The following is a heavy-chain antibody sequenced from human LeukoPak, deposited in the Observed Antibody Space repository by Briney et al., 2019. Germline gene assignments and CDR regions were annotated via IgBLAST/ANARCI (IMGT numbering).Heavy chain of an antibody. J-gene: IGHJ4*02. D-gene: IGHD3-10*01. CDR1: GYTFTGYY. V-gene: IGHV1-2*02. CDR3: ARDRRYYGSGSYIFDY. Sequence: ASVKVSCKASGYTFTGYYIHWVRQAPGQGLEWMAWINPNSGGTNYAQKFQGRVTMTRDTSISTAYMELSRLRSDDTAVYCCARDRRYYGSGSYIFDYWGQGTLVTVSS. CDR2: INPNSGGT.